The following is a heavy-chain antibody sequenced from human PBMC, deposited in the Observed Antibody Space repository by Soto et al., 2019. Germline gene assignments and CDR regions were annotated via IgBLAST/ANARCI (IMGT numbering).Heavy chain of an antibody. V-gene: IGHV4-34*01. CDR2: NNHSGST. J-gene: IGHJ6*02. CDR3: ARWRTTVTTSSYYYYGMVD. D-gene: IGHD4-17*01. CDR1: GGSFSGYY. Sequence: PSETLSLTCAVYGGSFSGYYWSWIRQPPGKGLEWIGENNHSGSTNYNPSLKSRVTISVDTSKNQFSLKLSSVTAADTAVYYCARWRTTVTTSSYYYYGMVDWGQGPTVTVPS.